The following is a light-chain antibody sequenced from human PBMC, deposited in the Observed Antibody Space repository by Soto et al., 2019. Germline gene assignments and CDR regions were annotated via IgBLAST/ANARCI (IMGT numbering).Light chain of an antibody. CDR1: SSDIGTYKY. Sequence: QSALTQPASVSGSPGQSITISCTGTSSDIGTYKYVSWYQQHPGKAPKLLIFEVSDRPSGVSDRFSGTKSGNTASLTIAGLQSEDEAHYYCSSFTSITTAEVFGGGTKVTVL. CDR2: EVS. CDR3: SSFTSITTAEV. V-gene: IGLV2-14*01. J-gene: IGLJ2*01.